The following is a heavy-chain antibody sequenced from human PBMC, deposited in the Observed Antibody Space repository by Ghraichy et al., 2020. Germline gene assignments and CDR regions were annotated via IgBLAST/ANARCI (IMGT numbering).Heavy chain of an antibody. J-gene: IGHJ6*02. V-gene: IGHV4-34*01. D-gene: IGHD1-1*01. Sequence: SETLSLTCAVYGGSFSGYYWSWIRQPPGKGLEWIGEINHSGSTNYNPSLKSRVTISVDTSKHQFSLKLSSVSAADTAVYYCARARPWNGMWMYVGGQATTPTAPS. CDR3: ARARPWNGMWMYV. CDR2: INHSGST. CDR1: GGSFSGYY.